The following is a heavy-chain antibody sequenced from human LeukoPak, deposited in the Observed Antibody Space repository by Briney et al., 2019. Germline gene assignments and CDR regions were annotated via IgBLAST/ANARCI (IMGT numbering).Heavy chain of an antibody. J-gene: IGHJ6*03. CDR1: GFTLSSYA. CDR3: ARASRYCSGGSCFPYYYYMDV. D-gene: IGHD2-15*01. CDR2: ISDDGSNK. V-gene: IGHV3-30*04. Sequence: PGGSLRLSCAASGFTLSSYAIHWVRQAPGKGLEWAAVISDDGSNKYYADSVKGRFTISRDNSKNTLYLQMNSLRAEDTAVYYCARASRYCSGGSCFPYYYYMDVWGKGTTVTVSS.